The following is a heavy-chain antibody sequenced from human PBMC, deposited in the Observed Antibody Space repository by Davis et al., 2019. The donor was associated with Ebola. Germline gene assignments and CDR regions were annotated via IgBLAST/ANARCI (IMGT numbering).Heavy chain of an antibody. J-gene: IGHJ4*02. CDR1: GYTFIGHY. Sequence: ASVKVSCKASGYTFIGHYLHWVRQAPGQGLEWMGWINPNSGDTKFLQKFPGRVTVTRDTSISTVYMELSRLRSDDTAVYYCARGSGFWSGYFMAYFDFWGQGALVTVSS. V-gene: IGHV1-2*02. CDR3: ARGSGFWSGYFMAYFDF. CDR2: INPNSGDT. D-gene: IGHD3-3*01.